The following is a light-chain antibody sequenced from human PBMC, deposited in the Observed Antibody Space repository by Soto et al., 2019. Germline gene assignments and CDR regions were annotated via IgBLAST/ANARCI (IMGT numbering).Light chain of an antibody. CDR3: QQSYSTPIT. CDR2: AAS. V-gene: IGKV1-39*01. J-gene: IGKJ5*01. Sequence: GDRVTITCRASQSISSYLNWYQQKPGKAPKVLIYAASSLQSGVPSRFSGSGSGTDFTLTISSLQPEDFATYYCQQSYSTPITFGQGTRLEIK. CDR1: QSISSY.